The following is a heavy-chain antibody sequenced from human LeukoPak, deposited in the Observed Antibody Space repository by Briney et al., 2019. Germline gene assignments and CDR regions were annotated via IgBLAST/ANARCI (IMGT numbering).Heavy chain of an antibody. CDR3: ARGRNSWYNY. J-gene: IGHJ4*02. CDR1: GYTFTGYY. Sequence: ASVKVSCKASGYTFTGYYMHWVRQATGQGPEWMGWMNPNSGNTGLAQKFQGRVTMTRDTSISTAYMELNSLRSEDTAVYYCARGRNSWYNYWGQGTLVTVSS. CDR2: MNPNSGNT. V-gene: IGHV1-8*02. D-gene: IGHD6-13*01.